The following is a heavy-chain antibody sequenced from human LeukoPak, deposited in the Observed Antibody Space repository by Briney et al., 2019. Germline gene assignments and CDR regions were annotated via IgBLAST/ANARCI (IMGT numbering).Heavy chain of an antibody. J-gene: IGHJ4*02. CDR2: ISAYNGNT. V-gene: IGHV1-18*01. D-gene: IGHD5-24*01. Sequence: ASVKVSCKASGYTFTSYGISWVRQAPGQGPEWMGWISAYNGNTNYAQKFQGRVTMTRNTSISTAYMELSSLRSEDTAVYYCARGLTRWLQFSLNYWGQGTLVTVSS. CDR1: GYTFTSYG. CDR3: ARGLTRWLQFSLNY.